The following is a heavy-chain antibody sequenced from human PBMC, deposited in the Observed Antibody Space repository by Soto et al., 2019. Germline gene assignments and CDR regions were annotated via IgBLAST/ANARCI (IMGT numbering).Heavy chain of an antibody. CDR3: ARRGYGGYGGGDAIDI. Sequence: EVQLVQSGAEVKKPGESLRISCKGSGYSFTSYWISWVRQMPGKGLEWMGRIDPSDSYTNYSPSFQGHVTISADKSVSTAYLQWSSLKASDTAMYYCARRGYGGYGGGDAIDIWGQGTMVTVSS. CDR2: IDPSDSYT. D-gene: IGHD5-12*01. CDR1: GYSFTSYW. J-gene: IGHJ3*02. V-gene: IGHV5-10-1*03.